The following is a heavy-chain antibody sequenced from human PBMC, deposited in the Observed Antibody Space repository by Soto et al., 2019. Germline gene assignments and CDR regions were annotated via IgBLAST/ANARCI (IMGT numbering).Heavy chain of an antibody. Sequence: ASVKVSCKASGYTFTSYAMHWVRQAPGQRLEWMGWINAGNGNTKYSQKFQGRVTITRDTSASTAYMELSSLRSEDTAVYYCARDPGRCSGGSCNTLYGMDVWGQGTTVTVSS. CDR3: ARDPGRCSGGSCNTLYGMDV. CDR1: GYTFTSYA. CDR2: INAGNGNT. D-gene: IGHD2-15*01. J-gene: IGHJ6*02. V-gene: IGHV1-3*01.